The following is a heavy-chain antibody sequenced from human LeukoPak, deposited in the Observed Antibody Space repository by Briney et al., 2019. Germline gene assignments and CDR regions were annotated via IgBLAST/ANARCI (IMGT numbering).Heavy chain of an antibody. CDR2: MYYDGST. D-gene: IGHD5-18*01. Sequence: SETLSLTCSVSGGSISSSRYYWGWIRQPPGEGLEWIGSMYYDGSTYYNPSLKSRVSMSVDTSKNQFSLKLPSVTAADTAVYYCAREAYSPGHYSFDNWGQGTLVTVSS. CDR1: GGSISSSRYY. V-gene: IGHV4-39*07. J-gene: IGHJ4*02. CDR3: AREAYSPGHYSFDN.